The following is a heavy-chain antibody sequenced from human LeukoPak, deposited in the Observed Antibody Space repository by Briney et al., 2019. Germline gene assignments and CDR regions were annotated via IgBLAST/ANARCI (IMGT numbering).Heavy chain of an antibody. Sequence: PGGSLRLSCSASGFTFGSYGMHWVRQAPGKGLEWVAVIWYDGSNRNYADSVKGRFTISRDNSKNTMYLQMTNLRAEDTAVYYCARDDLVLIVYGAFYGMDIWGQGTTVTVSS. V-gene: IGHV3-33*01. D-gene: IGHD2-8*01. CDR3: ARDDLVLIVYGAFYGMDI. J-gene: IGHJ6*02. CDR2: IWYDGSNR. CDR1: GFTFGSYG.